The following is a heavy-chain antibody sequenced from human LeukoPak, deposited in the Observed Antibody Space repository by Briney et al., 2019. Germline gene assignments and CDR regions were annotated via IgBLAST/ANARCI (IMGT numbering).Heavy chain of an antibody. V-gene: IGHV4-38-2*01. D-gene: IGHD2-2*01. CDR2: IYHSGST. CDR3: ASLDIVVVPAAIGWFDP. CDR1: GYSIRSGYY. Sequence: TPSETLSLTCAVSGYSIRSGYYGGWIRQPPGKGLEWIGSIYHSGSTYYNPSLKSRVTISVDTSKNQFSLKLISVTAADTAVYYCASLDIVVVPAAIGWFDPWGQGTLVTVSS. J-gene: IGHJ5*02.